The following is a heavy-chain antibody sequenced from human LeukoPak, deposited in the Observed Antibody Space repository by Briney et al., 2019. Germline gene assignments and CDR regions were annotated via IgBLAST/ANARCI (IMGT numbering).Heavy chain of an antibody. V-gene: IGHV4-34*01. Sequence: PSETLSLTCAVYGGSFSGYYWSWIRQPPGKGLEGIGEINHSGSTNYNPSLKSRVTISVDTSKNHFSLKLSSVTAADTAVYYSASNYGDNGDYWGQGTLVTVSS. CDR1: GGSFSGYY. CDR3: ASNYGDNGDY. J-gene: IGHJ4*02. D-gene: IGHD4-17*01. CDR2: INHSGST.